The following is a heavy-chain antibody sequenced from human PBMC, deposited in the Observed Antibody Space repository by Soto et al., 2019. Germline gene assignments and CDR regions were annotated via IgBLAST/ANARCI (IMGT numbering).Heavy chain of an antibody. V-gene: IGHV1-3*01. CDR1: GYTFTSYA. J-gene: IGHJ4*02. CDR3: ARDLGGWPDY. D-gene: IGHD6-19*01. CDR2: INAGNGNT. Sequence: QVQLVQSGAEVKKPGASVKVSCKASGYTFTSYAIHWVRQAPGQRLEWMGWINAGNGNTKDSQKFQDRVTITRDTSASTAYMELSSLRSEDTAVYYCARDLGGWPDYWGQGTLVTVSS.